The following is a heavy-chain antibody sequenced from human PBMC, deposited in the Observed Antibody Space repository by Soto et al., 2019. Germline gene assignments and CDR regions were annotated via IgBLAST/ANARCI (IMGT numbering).Heavy chain of an antibody. J-gene: IGHJ6*02. CDR2: IIPIFGTA. Sequence: SVKVSCKASGGTFSSYAISWVRQAPGQGLEWMGGIIPIFGTANYAQKFQGRVTITADESTSTAYMELSSLRSEDTAVYYCARGATRGYSYGSLGYYYGMDVWGQGTTVTVSS. CDR3: ARGATRGYSYGSLGYYYGMDV. CDR1: GGTFSSYA. D-gene: IGHD5-18*01. V-gene: IGHV1-69*13.